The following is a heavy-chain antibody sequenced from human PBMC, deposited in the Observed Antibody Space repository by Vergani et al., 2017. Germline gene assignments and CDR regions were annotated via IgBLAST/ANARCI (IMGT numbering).Heavy chain of an antibody. D-gene: IGHD2-2*01. V-gene: IGHV3-21*01. Sequence: EVQLVESGGGLVKPGGSLRLSCAASGFTFSSYSMNWVRQAPGKGLEWVSSISSSSSYIYYADSVKGRFTISRDNAKNSLYLQMNSLRAEDTAVYYCARDRQEFPAFDYWGQGTLVTVSS. CDR2: ISSSSSYI. J-gene: IGHJ4*02. CDR1: GFTFSSYS. CDR3: ARDRQEFPAFDY.